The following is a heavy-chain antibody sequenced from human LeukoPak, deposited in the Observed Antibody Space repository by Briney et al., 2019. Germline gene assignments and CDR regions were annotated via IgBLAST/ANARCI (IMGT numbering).Heavy chain of an antibody. V-gene: IGHV3-23*01. Sequence: GGSLRLSCAASGFTFSSYVMSWVRQAPGKGLEWVSAISGSGGSTYYADSVKGRLTISRDNSKNTLYLQMNSLRAEDTAVYYCAKGLPGGGYYYFDYWGQGTLVTVSS. J-gene: IGHJ4*02. CDR3: AKGLPGGGYYYFDY. CDR2: ISGSGGST. D-gene: IGHD3-22*01. CDR1: GFTFSSYV.